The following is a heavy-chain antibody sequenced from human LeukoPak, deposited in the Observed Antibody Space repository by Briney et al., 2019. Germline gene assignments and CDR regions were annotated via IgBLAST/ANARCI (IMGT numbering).Heavy chain of an antibody. J-gene: IGHJ4*02. CDR1: GGTFSSYA. CDR2: IIPIFDTA. D-gene: IGHD3-22*01. V-gene: IGHV1-69*13. Sequence: SVKVSCKASGGTFSSYAISWVRQAPGQGLEWMGGIIPIFDTANYAQKFQGRVTITAGESTSTAYMELSSLRSEDTAVYYCAGREYYYDSSGYYPFDYWGQGTLVTVSS. CDR3: AGREYYYDSSGYYPFDY.